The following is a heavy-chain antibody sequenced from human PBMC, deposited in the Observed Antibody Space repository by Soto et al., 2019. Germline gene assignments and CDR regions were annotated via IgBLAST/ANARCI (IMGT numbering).Heavy chain of an antibody. V-gene: IGHV4-39*01. D-gene: IGHD3-22*01. Sequence: QLQLQESGPGLVKPSETLSLTCTVSGGSISSSSYYWGWIRQPPGKGLEWIGSIYYSGSTYYNPSLKSRVTLSVDTSKNQFSLKLSSVTAADTAVYYCGIFYYDSSGYAGAFDYWGQGTLVTVSS. CDR2: IYYSGST. CDR1: GGSISSSSYY. CDR3: GIFYYDSSGYAGAFDY. J-gene: IGHJ4*02.